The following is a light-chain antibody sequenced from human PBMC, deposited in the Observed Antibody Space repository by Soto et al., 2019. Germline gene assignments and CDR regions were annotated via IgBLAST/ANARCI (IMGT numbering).Light chain of an antibody. J-gene: IGKJ5*01. Sequence: DIQVTQSPSSVSASVGDSVTITCRASQDIRTRLAWYQQKPGKAPKVLIYAASTLEAGVPLRFSGSGYGTDFTLTISGLQPEDFATYHCQQANSFPLSFGQGTRLEIK. CDR2: AAS. CDR1: QDIRTR. V-gene: IGKV1-12*01. CDR3: QQANSFPLS.